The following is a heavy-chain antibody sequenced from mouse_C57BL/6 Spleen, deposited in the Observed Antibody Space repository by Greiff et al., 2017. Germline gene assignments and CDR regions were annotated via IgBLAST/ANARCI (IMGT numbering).Heavy chain of an antibody. V-gene: IGHV5-9-1*02. CDR2: ISSGGDYI. CDR3: TREGDGKRAMDY. D-gene: IGHD2-1*01. J-gene: IGHJ4*01. Sequence: VQLVESGEGLVKPGGSLKLSCAASGFTFSSYAMSWVRQTPEKRLEWVAYISSGGDYIYYADTVKGRFTISRDNARNTLYLQMSSLKSEDTAMYYCTREGDGKRAMDYWGQGTSVTVSS. CDR1: GFTFSSYA.